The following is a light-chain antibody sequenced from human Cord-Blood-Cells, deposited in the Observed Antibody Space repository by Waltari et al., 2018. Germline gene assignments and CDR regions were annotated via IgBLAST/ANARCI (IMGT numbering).Light chain of an antibody. CDR3: CSYAGSYTYV. CDR2: DVS. J-gene: IGLJ1*01. Sequence: QSALTQPRSVSGSPGQSVTISCTGTSSDVGGYNYVSWYQQHPGKAPKRMSYDVSKRPSGVPDRFSGSKSGNTASLTISGLQAEDEADYYCCSYAGSYTYVFGTGTKVTVL. CDR1: SSDVGGYNY. V-gene: IGLV2-11*01.